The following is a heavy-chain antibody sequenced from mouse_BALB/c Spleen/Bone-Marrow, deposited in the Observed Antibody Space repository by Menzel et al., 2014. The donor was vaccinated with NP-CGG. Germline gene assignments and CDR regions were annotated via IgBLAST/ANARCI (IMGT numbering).Heavy chain of an antibody. CDR2: INPDSSTI. CDR1: GFDFSRYW. V-gene: IGHV4-1*02. Sequence: EVQLQQSGGGLVQPGGSLKLSCAASGFDFSRYWMSWVRQAPGKGLEWIGEINPDSSTINYTPSLKDKFIISRDNAKNTLYLQMSKVRSEDTALYYDARRGLWFPHFDYGAQGTTLTVSS. D-gene: IGHD2-2*01. CDR3: ARRGLWFPHFDY. J-gene: IGHJ2*01.